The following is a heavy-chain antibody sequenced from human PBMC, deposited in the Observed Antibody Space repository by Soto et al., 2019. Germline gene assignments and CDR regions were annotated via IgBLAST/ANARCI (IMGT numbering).Heavy chain of an antibody. V-gene: IGHV4-34*01. CDR1: GGAFSGYY. Sequence: SETLSLTCAVYGGAFSGYYWSWIRQPPGKGLEWIGEINHIGSTNYSPSLKSRVTILVDTSKDLSSLKLGSVTAADTAVYYCARGGGDGYNYFDFCGHGTLVTVAS. CDR2: INHIGST. CDR3: ARGGGDGYNYFDF. J-gene: IGHJ4*01. D-gene: IGHD2-21*01.